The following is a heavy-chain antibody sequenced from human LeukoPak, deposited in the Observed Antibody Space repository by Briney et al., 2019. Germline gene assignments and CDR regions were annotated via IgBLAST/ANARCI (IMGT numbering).Heavy chain of an antibody. V-gene: IGHV4-61*08. CDR3: ARRPYSIPGYFDL. Sequence: SQTLSLTCTVSGGSISSGDYYWHWMRQPPGKRLEWIGFLHYSGTTYSNPSLKSRVAISVDTPNNQFFLKMSSVSAADTAVYYCARRPYSIPGYFDLWGRGALVTVSS. D-gene: IGHD2-21*01. J-gene: IGHJ2*01. CDR1: GGSISSGDYY. CDR2: LHYSGTT.